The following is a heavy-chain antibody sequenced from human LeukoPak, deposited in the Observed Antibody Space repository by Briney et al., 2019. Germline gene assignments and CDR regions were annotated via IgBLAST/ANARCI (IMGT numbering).Heavy chain of an antibody. V-gene: IGHV3-30*03. J-gene: IGHJ6*03. CDR2: ISYDGSDK. CDR1: GFTFSRNS. Sequence: PGGSLRLSCAASGFTFSRNSMNWVRQAPGKGLEVVAVISYDGSDKDCAESVKGRFTFSRDNSNNTLYLQMNSLRAEDTAVYYCARDTRGSYNYYYYMDVWGKGTTVTVSS. CDR3: ARDTRGSYNYYYYMDV. D-gene: IGHD1-26*01.